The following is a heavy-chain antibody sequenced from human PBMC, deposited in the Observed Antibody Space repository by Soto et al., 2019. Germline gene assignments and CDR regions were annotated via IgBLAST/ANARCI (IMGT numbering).Heavy chain of an antibody. Sequence: QVQLQQWGAGLLKPSETLSLTCALSGGSFSGYYWSWIRQPPGKGLEWIGEIAHSGSTNYNPSFKSRVTISLDTSKAQFSLKLSAVTAADTAVYYCARGPYFSGIRSPYYNYYMDVWGKGTTVTVSS. CDR2: IAHSGST. V-gene: IGHV4-34*01. J-gene: IGHJ6*03. CDR1: GGSFSGYY. CDR3: ARGPYFSGIRSPYYNYYMDV. D-gene: IGHD3-10*01.